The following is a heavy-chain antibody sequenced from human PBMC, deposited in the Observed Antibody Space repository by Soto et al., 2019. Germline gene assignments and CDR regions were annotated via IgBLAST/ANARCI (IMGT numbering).Heavy chain of an antibody. D-gene: IGHD1-20*01. CDR3: AKVGGINRFDP. Sequence: QVQLQESGPGLVKPSQTLSLTCTVSGGSISSGGYYWSWIRQHPGKDMEWIGYIYYSGSTYYNPYRKSRVTTSVATAKNQFYLKLRSLTDADTALYYCAKVGGINRFDPWGQGTLVTVSS. J-gene: IGHJ5*02. CDR2: IYYSGST. V-gene: IGHV4-31*03. CDR1: GGSISSGGYY.